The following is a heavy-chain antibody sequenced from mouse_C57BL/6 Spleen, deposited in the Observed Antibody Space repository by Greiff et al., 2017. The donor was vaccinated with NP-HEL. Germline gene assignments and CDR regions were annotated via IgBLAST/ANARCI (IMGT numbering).Heavy chain of an antibody. Sequence: QVQLQQPGAELVMPGASVKLSCKASGYTFTSYWMHWVKQRPGQGLEWIGEIDPSDSYTNYNQKFKGKSTLTVDKSSSTAYMQLSSLTSEDSAVYYCARKETAQATGDYWGQGTTLTVSS. V-gene: IGHV1-69*01. CDR1: GYTFTSYW. J-gene: IGHJ2*01. CDR3: ARKETAQATGDY. D-gene: IGHD3-2*02. CDR2: IDPSDSYT.